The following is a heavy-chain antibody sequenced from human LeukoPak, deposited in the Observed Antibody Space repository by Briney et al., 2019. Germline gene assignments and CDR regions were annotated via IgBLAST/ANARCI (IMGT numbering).Heavy chain of an antibody. CDR2: ISWNSGSI. D-gene: IGHD1-7*01. J-gene: IGHJ6*02. V-gene: IGHV3-9*01. CDR1: GFTFDDYA. CDR3: AKGSELGYYYGMDV. Sequence: GGSLRLSCAASGFTFDDYAMHWVRQAPGKGLEWVSGISWNSGSIGYADSVKGRFIISRDNAKNSLYLQMNSLRAEDTALYYCAKGSELGYYYGMDVWGQGTTVTVSS.